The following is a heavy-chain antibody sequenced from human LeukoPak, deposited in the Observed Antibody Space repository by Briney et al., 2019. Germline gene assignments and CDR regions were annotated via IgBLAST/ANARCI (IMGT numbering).Heavy chain of an antibody. J-gene: IGHJ4*02. CDR1: GFTFTDYW. CDR2: INTDTRGT. D-gene: IGHD6-13*01. V-gene: IGHV3-74*01. CDR3: ARGYGSSWFYFDY. Sequence: GGSLRLSCAASGFTFTDYWMHWVRQAPGKGLVWVSIINTDTRGTYYADSVKGRFTISRDNARNTLYLQMNSLRAEDTAVYHCARGYGSSWFYFDYWGQGTPITVSS.